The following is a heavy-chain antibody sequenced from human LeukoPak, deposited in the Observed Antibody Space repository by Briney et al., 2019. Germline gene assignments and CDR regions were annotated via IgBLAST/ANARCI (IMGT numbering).Heavy chain of an antibody. V-gene: IGHV1-69*01. D-gene: IGHD3-10*01. Sequence: GASVKVSCKASGGTFSSYAISWVRQAPGQGLEWMGGIIPIFGTANYAQKFQGRVTITADESTSTAYMELSSLRSEDTAVYYCARAPARVRGVIMTINWFDPWGQGTLVTVSS. CDR2: IIPIFGTA. CDR1: GGTFSSYA. CDR3: ARAPARVRGVIMTINWFDP. J-gene: IGHJ5*02.